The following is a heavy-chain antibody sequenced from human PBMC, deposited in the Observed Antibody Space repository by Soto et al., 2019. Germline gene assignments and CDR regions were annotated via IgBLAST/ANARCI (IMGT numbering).Heavy chain of an antibody. D-gene: IGHD1-1*01. CDR3: ASGDAFKEDDGDY. Sequence: EVQLVESGGGLVKPGGSLRLSCAASGFTFSSYSMNWVRQAPGKGLEWVSSISSSSSYIYYADSVKGRFTISRDNAKNALYLQMNSLRAEDTAVDYCASGDAFKEDDGDYWGQGTLVTVSS. V-gene: IGHV3-21*01. CDR2: ISSSSSYI. J-gene: IGHJ4*02. CDR1: GFTFSSYS.